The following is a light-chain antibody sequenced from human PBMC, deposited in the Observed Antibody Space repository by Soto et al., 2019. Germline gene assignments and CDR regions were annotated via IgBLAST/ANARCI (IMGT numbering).Light chain of an antibody. Sequence: DIHMTQSPSTLSASVGDRVTITCRASQSITMWLAWYQQKPGKAPNLLIYKTSILESGIPSRFSGSGSGTEFTLTISSLQPDDFAKYYCQHWTDYSWTFGQGTKVEVK. V-gene: IGKV1-5*03. CDR2: KTS. CDR3: QHWTDYSWT. CDR1: QSITMW. J-gene: IGKJ1*01.